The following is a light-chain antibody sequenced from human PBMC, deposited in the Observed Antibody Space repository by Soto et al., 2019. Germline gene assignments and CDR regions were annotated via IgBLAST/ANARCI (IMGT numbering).Light chain of an antibody. CDR3: SSYTSSSTPP. CDR2: DVS. J-gene: IGLJ2*01. V-gene: IGLV2-14*01. CDR1: SSDVGGYNY. Sequence: QSALTQPASVSGSPGQSITISCTGTSSDVGGYNYVSWYQQHPGKAPKLMIYDVSNRPSGVSNRFYGSKSGNTASLTISGLQAEDEADYYCSSYTSSSTPPFGGGTKLTVL.